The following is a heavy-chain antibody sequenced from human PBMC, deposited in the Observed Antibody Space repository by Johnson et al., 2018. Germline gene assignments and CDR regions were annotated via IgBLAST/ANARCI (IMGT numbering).Heavy chain of an antibody. CDR2: IRSKTNNFAT. Sequence: EVQLVESGGGLVQPGGSLKLSCAASGFAFSGSAMHWVRQASGKGLEWVGRIRSKTNNFATAYAASVEGRFTISRDDSKNTAYLQMNSLKTEDTAVYYCISYRREGFLDVWGQGTMVTVSS. V-gene: IGHV3-73*01. J-gene: IGHJ3*01. CDR3: ISYRREGFLDV. CDR1: GFAFSGSA. D-gene: IGHD1-26*01.